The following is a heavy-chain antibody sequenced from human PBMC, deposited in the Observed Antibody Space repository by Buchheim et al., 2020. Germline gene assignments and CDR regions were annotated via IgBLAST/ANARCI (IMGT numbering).Heavy chain of an antibody. CDR3: AKDASTVTLYYFDY. CDR1: RFTFSNYA. CDR2: ISEIGDSK. D-gene: IGHD4-17*01. Sequence: EVQLLESGGGLVQPGGSLRLSCAASRFTFSNYAMNWVRQAPGKGLEWVSGISEIGDSKYYADSVKGRFTISRDNSKNTLYLQMNSLRAEDTAIYYCAKDASTVTLYYFDYWGQGTL. V-gene: IGHV3-23*01. J-gene: IGHJ4*02.